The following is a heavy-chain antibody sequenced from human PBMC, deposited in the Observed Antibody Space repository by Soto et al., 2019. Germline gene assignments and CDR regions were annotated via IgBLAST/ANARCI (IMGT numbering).Heavy chain of an antibody. D-gene: IGHD3-10*01. Sequence: PGGSLRLSCAASGFTFSSYSMNWVRQAPGKGLERVSYISSSSSTIYYADSVKGRFTISRDNAKNSLYLQMSSLRAEDTAVYYCAREYYGSGSYYPGGWFDPWGQGTLVTVSS. CDR3: AREYYGSGSYYPGGWFDP. CDR2: ISSSSSTI. CDR1: GFTFSSYS. J-gene: IGHJ5*02. V-gene: IGHV3-48*01.